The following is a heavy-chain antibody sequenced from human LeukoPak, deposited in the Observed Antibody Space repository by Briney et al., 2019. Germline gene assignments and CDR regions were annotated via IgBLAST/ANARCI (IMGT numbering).Heavy chain of an antibody. Sequence: LTGGSLRLSCAASGFIFSTYWMSWVRQAPGKGLECVANIKQDGSETHYVDSVKGRFTISRDNGRNSMYLQMNSLRAEDTAVYYCARDGNYCSGGSCLFDAFDIWGQGTMVTVSS. V-gene: IGHV3-7*01. CDR3: ARDGNYCSGGSCLFDAFDI. J-gene: IGHJ3*02. CDR2: IKQDGSET. D-gene: IGHD2-15*01. CDR1: GFIFSTYW.